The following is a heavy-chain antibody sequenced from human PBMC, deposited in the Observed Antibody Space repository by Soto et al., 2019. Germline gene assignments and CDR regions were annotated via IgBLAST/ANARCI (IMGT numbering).Heavy chain of an antibody. CDR3: AREPPRYCSSTSCYAGSSDY. J-gene: IGHJ4*02. CDR2: ISAYNGNT. D-gene: IGHD2-2*01. Sequence: ASVKVYCKASGYTFTSYGISWVRQSPGQGLEWMGWISAYNGNTNYAQKLQGRVTMTTDTSTSTAYMELRSLRSDDTAVYYCAREPPRYCSSTSCYAGSSDYWGQGTLVTVSS. V-gene: IGHV1-18*01. CDR1: GYTFTSYG.